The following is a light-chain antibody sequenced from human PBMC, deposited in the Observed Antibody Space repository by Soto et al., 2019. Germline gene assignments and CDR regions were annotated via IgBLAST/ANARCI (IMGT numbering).Light chain of an antibody. CDR3: QQYATTPIT. J-gene: IGKJ5*01. Sequence: EIVLTQFPGTLSLSPGERATLSCRASQSVGRDYLAWFQQTPGQAPRLLIHAASSRATGIPDRFSGSGSATDFTLTISRLEPEDFAVYYCQQYATTPITFGQGTRLEIK. CDR2: AAS. V-gene: IGKV3-20*01. CDR1: QSVGRDY.